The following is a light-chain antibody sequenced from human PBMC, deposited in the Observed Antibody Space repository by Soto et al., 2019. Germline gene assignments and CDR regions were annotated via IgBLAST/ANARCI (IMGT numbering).Light chain of an antibody. CDR3: QSYDSSLSGYV. J-gene: IGLJ1*01. V-gene: IGLV1-40*01. CDR2: ANT. Sequence: QSVRTQPPSVSGAPGQRVTISCTGSSSNIGAGYDVHWYQHLPGTAPKLLIYANTNRPSGVPDRFSGFKSGTSASLAITGLRAEDEADYYCQSYDSSLSGYVFGTGTKVTVL. CDR1: SSNIGAGYD.